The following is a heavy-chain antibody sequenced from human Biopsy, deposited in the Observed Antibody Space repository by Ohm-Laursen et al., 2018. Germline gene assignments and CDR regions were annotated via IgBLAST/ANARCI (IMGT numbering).Heavy chain of an antibody. D-gene: IGHD1-7*01. J-gene: IGHJ5*02. V-gene: IGHV1-8*01. CDR2: LNPVSGNS. CDR1: GYTFTSYD. CDR3: GRAVRNQLLTDP. Sequence: ASVKVSCKVSGYTFTSYDITWVRQASGQGPEWIGWLNPVSGNSNFGQKFRGRVTVTSDTSISTAYMELSGLTSDDTATYYCGRAVRNQLLTDPWGQGTLVTVAS.